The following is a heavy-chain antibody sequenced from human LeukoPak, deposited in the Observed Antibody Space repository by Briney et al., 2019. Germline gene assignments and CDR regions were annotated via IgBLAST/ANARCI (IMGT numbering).Heavy chain of an antibody. V-gene: IGHV3-23*01. CDR3: ATINSGYDY. J-gene: IGHJ4*02. Sequence: GGSLRLSCVGSGFTFSSCAMIWVRQTPGKGLEWVSVISGTGGTTYDADSVKGRFTISRDNSKNTLYLQMNSLRAEDTAVYYCATINSGYDYWGQGTLVTVSS. CDR1: GFTFSSCA. CDR2: ISGTGGTT. D-gene: IGHD5-12*01.